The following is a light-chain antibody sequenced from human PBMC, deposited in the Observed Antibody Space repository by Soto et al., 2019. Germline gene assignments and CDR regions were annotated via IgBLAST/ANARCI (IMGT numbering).Light chain of an antibody. V-gene: IGLV2-23*02. Sequence: QSVLTQPASVSGSPGQSITISCTGSSSDVGYYNLVSWYQQHPGKAPKLIISEVIKRPSGVSNRFSGSKSGNTASLTISGLQAEDEADYYCCSYAVSSPHVIFGGGTKVTVL. CDR2: EVI. J-gene: IGLJ2*01. CDR3: CSYAVSSPHVI. CDR1: SSDVGYYNL.